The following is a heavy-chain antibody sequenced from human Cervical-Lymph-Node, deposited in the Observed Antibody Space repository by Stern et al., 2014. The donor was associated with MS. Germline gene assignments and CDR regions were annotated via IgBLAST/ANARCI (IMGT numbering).Heavy chain of an antibody. D-gene: IGHD2-15*01. Sequence: QVQLVESGAEVKKPGASVKVSCKASGFTFSDSYMHWVRQAPGQGLEWMGIIYPSGSTTSYARKFQDRVTMTRDTSTSTVYMELRSLRSEDTAIYYCARDPWCEDFFDFWGQGTLVTVSS. V-gene: IGHV1-46*01. J-gene: IGHJ4*02. CDR1: GFTFSDSY. CDR2: IYPSGSTT. CDR3: ARDPWCEDFFDF.